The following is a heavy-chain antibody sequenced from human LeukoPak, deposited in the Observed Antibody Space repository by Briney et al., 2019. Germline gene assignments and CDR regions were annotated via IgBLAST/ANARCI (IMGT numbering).Heavy chain of an antibody. J-gene: IGHJ4*02. CDR1: GFTFSSYW. V-gene: IGHV3-7*01. Sequence: PGGSLRLSCAASGFTFSSYWMSWVRQAPGKGLEWVANIKQDGSEKYYVDSVKGRFTISRDNAKNSLYLQMNSLRAEDTAVYYCAKVSPYGWYAFDYWGQGTLVTVSS. D-gene: IGHD6-19*01. CDR2: IKQDGSEK. CDR3: AKVSPYGWYAFDY.